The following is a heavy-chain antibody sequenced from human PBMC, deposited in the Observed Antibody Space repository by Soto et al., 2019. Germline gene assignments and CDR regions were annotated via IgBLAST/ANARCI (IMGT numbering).Heavy chain of an antibody. D-gene: IGHD1-1*01. V-gene: IGHV4-34*01. CDR3: ARVERGTATTVVDAFDI. CDR2: MSHSGGT. Sequence: QVQLQQWGAGLLKPSETLSLTCAVYGGFVTSGSYYWSWIRQPPGKGLEWIGEMSHSGGTNFNPSLQSRVTRSVDTSKNQFTLKMSSVTAADTALYYCARVERGTATTVVDAFDIWGPGTMVTVSS. J-gene: IGHJ3*02. CDR1: GGFVTSGSYY.